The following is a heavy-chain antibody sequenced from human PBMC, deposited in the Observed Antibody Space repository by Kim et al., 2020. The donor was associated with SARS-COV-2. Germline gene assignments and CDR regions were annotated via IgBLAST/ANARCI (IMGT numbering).Heavy chain of an antibody. J-gene: IGHJ5*01. CDR1: GFTFKNAW. D-gene: IGHD3-16*01. CDR2: IKSRADGLTT. CDR3: TTVLSWGIFDS. Sequence: GGSLRLSCVVSGFTFKNAWLSWVRQAPGQGLEWVGRIKSRADGLTTDYATPVKGRFTISRDDSTSTVFLQMNSLKTEDTGVYFCTTVLSWGIFDSWGQGALVTVSS. V-gene: IGHV3-15*01.